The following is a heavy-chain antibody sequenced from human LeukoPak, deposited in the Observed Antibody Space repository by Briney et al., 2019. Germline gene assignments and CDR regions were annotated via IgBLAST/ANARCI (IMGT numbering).Heavy chain of an antibody. J-gene: IGHJ4*02. V-gene: IGHV1-69*05. Sequence: SVKVSCKASGGTFSSYAISWVRQAPGQGLEWMGGIIPIFGTANYAQKFQGRVTVTTDESTSTAYMELSSLRTEDTAVYYCARGWAEYYFDYWGQGTLVTVSS. CDR2: IIPIFGTA. CDR1: GGTFSSYA. CDR3: ARGWAEYYFDY. D-gene: IGHD6-13*01.